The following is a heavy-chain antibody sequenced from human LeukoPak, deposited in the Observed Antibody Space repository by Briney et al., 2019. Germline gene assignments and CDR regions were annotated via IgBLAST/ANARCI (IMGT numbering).Heavy chain of an antibody. CDR1: GVSISSSNSY. D-gene: IGHD3-22*01. CDR3: ARSNYYDSSRTSNDAFDI. Sequence: SETLSLTCSVSGVSISSSNSYWGWIRQPPGKGLEWIGSISYSGSAYYNPSLKGRVTISVDTSKNQFSLKLSSVTAADTAVYYCARSNYYDSSRTSNDAFDIWGQGTMVTVSS. J-gene: IGHJ3*02. CDR2: ISYSGSA. V-gene: IGHV4-39*07.